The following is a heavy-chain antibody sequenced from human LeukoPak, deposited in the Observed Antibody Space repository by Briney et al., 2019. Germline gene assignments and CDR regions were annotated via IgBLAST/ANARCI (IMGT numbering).Heavy chain of an antibody. D-gene: IGHD4-17*01. J-gene: IGHJ4*02. Sequence: SETLSLTCTVSGGSISGSNYYWGWIRQPPGKGLEWIGNIFYSGSTYYNPSLKSRVTISVDTSKNQFSLKLSSVTAADTAVYYCARVPTVTFFDYWGQGTLVTVSS. CDR1: GGSISGSNYY. V-gene: IGHV4-39*01. CDR2: IFYSGST. CDR3: ARVPTVTFFDY.